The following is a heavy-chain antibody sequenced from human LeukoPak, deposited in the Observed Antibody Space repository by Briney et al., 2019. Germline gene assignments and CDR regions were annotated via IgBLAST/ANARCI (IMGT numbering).Heavy chain of an antibody. CDR1: GGSISSYY. J-gene: IGHJ3*02. V-gene: IGHV4-59*08. CDR2: IYYSGST. D-gene: IGHD5-18*01. Sequence: PSETLSLTCTVSGGSISSYYWSWIRQPPGKGLEWIGYIYYSGSTNYNPSLKSRVTISVDTSKNQFSLKLSSVTAADTAVYYCARRRYCFDAFDIWGQGTMVTVSS. CDR3: ARRRYCFDAFDI.